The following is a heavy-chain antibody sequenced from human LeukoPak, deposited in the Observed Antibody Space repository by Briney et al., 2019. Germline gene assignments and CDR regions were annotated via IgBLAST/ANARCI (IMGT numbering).Heavy chain of an antibody. CDR1: GGAISSYY. V-gene: IGHV4-59*01. CDR2: IYYSGST. D-gene: IGHD2-15*01. J-gene: IGHJ5*02. Sequence: TSETLSLTCTVSGGAISSYYWSWIRQPPGKGLEWIGYIYYSGSTNYNPSLKSRVTISVDTSKNQFSLKLSSVTAADTAVYYCARGALLGWFDPWGQGTLVTVS. CDR3: ARGALLGWFDP.